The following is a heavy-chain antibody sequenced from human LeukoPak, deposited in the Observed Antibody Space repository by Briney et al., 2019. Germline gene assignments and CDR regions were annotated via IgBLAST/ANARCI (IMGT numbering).Heavy chain of an antibody. CDR1: GFTFSSYE. V-gene: IGHV3-48*03. J-gene: IGHJ4*02. Sequence: PGGSLRLYCAASGFTFSSYEMNWVRQAPGKGLEWVSSISRSATTIYYADSVKGRFTISRDNAKNSLYLQMNSLRAEDTAVYFCARVGALSSSWLLYWGQGTLVTVSS. CDR2: ISRSATTI. D-gene: IGHD6-13*01. CDR3: ARVGALSSSWLLY.